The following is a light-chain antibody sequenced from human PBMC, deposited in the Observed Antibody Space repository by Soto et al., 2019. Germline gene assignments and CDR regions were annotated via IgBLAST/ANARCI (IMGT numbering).Light chain of an antibody. CDR1: SSNIGAGYD. J-gene: IGLJ1*01. Sequence: QAVVTQPPSVSGGPGQRVTISCTGSSSNIGAGYDVHWYQQLPGTAPKLLIYGNSNRPSGVPDRFSGSKSGTSASLAITGLQAEDEADYYCQSYDSSLSGSYVFGTGTKLTVL. V-gene: IGLV1-40*01. CDR2: GNS. CDR3: QSYDSSLSGSYV.